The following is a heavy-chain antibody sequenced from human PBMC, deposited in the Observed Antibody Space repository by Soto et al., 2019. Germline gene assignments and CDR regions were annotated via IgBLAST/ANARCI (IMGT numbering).Heavy chain of an antibody. J-gene: IGHJ3*02. CDR3: ARERWLLHHEAFDI. D-gene: IGHD2-2*02. Sequence: QVQLVQSGAEVKKPGSSVKVSCKASGGTFSSYTISWVRQAPGQGLEWMGRIIPILGIANYAQKFQGRVTFTADKSTSTADMELSSLRSEDTAVYYWARERWLLHHEAFDIWGQGTMVTVSS. CDR1: GGTFSSYT. V-gene: IGHV1-69*08. CDR2: IIPILGIA.